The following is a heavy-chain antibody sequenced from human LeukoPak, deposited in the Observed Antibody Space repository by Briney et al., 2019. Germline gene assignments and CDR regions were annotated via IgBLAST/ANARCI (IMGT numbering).Heavy chain of an antibody. Sequence: GGSLRLSCAASGFTFSSSAMTWVRQAPGKGLEWVSRISIDVDMTYYADSVKGRVTISRDNSKNTLYLQMNSLRDEDTAVYYCAKFSRYYGSSNRCSKYFDYWGQGTLVTVSS. D-gene: IGHD2-2*01. CDR3: AKFSRYYGSSNRCSKYFDY. J-gene: IGHJ4*02. CDR1: GFTFSSSA. CDR2: ISIDVDMT. V-gene: IGHV3-23*01.